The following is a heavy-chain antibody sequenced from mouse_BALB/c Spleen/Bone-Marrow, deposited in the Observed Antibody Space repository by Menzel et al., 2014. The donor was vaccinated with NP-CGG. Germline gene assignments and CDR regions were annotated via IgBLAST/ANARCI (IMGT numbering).Heavy chain of an antibody. V-gene: IGHV1S135*01. CDR1: GYSFTDYN. Sequence: VQLQQSGPELVKPGASVKVSCKASGYSFTDYNMFWVKQSHGKSLEWIGYIDPYNGGTSYNQKFKGKATLTVDKSSSTAYMELRSLTPEDSAVYYCARRGKLGLLFFDYWGQGATLTVSS. CDR3: ARRGKLGLLFFDY. D-gene: IGHD3-1*01. J-gene: IGHJ2*01. CDR2: IDPYNGGT.